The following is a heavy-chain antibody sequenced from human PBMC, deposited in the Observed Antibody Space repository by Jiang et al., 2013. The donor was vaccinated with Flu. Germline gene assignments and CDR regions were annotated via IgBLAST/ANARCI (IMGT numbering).Heavy chain of an antibody. CDR3: ARDSSYVFLELVIIGTTYGMDV. J-gene: IGHJ6*02. Sequence: GSGLVKPSGTLSLTCAVSGGSISSSNWWSWVRQPPGKGLEWIGEIYHSGSTNYNPSLKSRVTISVDKSKNQFSLKLSSVTAADTAVYYCARDSSYVFLELVIIGTTYGMDVVGPRDHGHRLL. CDR2: IYHSGST. CDR1: GGSISSSNW. V-gene: IGHV4-4*02. D-gene: IGHD3-3*01.